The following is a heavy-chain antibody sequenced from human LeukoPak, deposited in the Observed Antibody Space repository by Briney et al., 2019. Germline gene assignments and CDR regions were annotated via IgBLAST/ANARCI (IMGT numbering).Heavy chain of an antibody. D-gene: IGHD3-10*01. Sequence: SGPALVKPTQTLTLTCTFSGFSLSTSGMCVSWIRQPPGKALEWLARIDWDDDKYYSTSLKTRLTISKDTSKNQVVLTMTNMDPVDTATYYCARFLRYGSGSYLDYWGQGTLVTVSS. CDR1: GFSLSTSGMC. V-gene: IGHV2-70*11. J-gene: IGHJ4*02. CDR2: IDWDDDK. CDR3: ARFLRYGSGSYLDY.